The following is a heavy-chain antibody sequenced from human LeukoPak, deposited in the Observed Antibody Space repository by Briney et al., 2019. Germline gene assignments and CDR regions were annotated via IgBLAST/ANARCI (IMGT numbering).Heavy chain of an antibody. CDR1: GGSISSGSYY. CDR2: IYTSGST. Sequence: SQTLSLTCTVSGGSISSGSYYWSWIRQPAGKGLEWIGRIYTSGSTNYNPSLKSRVTISVDTSKNQFSLKLSSVTAADTAVYYCARDRPENYDFWSGPRGSRNWFDPWGQGTLVTVSS. V-gene: IGHV4-61*02. J-gene: IGHJ5*02. CDR3: ARDRPENYDFWSGPRGSRNWFDP. D-gene: IGHD3-3*01.